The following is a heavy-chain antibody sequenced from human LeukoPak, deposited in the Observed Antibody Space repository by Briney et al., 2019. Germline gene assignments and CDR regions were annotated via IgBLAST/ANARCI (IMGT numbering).Heavy chain of an antibody. CDR2: ISAYNGNT. CDR1: GGTFSSYA. J-gene: IGHJ4*02. CDR3: ARGGDDSSGYYEGYFDY. Sequence: ASVKVSCKASGGTFSSYAISWVRQAPGQGLEWMGWISAYNGNTNYAQKLQGRVTMTTDTSTSTAYMELRSLRSDDTAVYYCARGGDDSSGYYEGYFDYWGQGTLVTVSS. V-gene: IGHV1-18*01. D-gene: IGHD3-22*01.